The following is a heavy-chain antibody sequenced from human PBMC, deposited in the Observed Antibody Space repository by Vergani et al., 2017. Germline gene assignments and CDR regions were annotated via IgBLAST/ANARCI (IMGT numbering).Heavy chain of an antibody. D-gene: IGHD6-13*01. CDR3: ARVSRWAAGNAFDI. V-gene: IGHV3-7*01. CDR2: IKQDGSAK. Sequence: EVQLVESGGGLVQPGGSLRLSCAASGFTFSSYWMSWVRQAPGKGLEWVANIKQDGSAKYYVDSVKGRFTISRDNAKNSLYLQMNSLRAEDTAVYYCARVSRWAAGNAFDIWGQGTMVTVSS. J-gene: IGHJ3*02. CDR1: GFTFSSYW.